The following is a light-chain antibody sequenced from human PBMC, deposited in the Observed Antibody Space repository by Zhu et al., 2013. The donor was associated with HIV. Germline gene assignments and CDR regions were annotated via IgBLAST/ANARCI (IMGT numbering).Light chain of an antibody. V-gene: IGLV2-14*01. CDR2: EVT. Sequence: QSALTQPASVSGSPGQSITISCTGTRSDIGGYNYVSWYQQHPGKAPKLIIYEVTNRPSGVSNRFSGSKSDNTASLTISGLQVDDEADYYCSSYTSAYTMFGGGTKLTVL. CDR1: RSDIGGYNY. J-gene: IGLJ3*02. CDR3: SSYTSAYTM.